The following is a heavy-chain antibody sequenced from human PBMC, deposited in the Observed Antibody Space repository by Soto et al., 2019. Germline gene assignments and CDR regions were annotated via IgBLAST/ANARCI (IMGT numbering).Heavy chain of an antibody. J-gene: IGHJ4*02. CDR3: ATDILDF. Sequence: EVQLVEAGGGLVQPGGSLRLSCAATGFMLSSYWMTWVRQAPGKGLEWVANINQNGSERYYVDSVEGRFTISRDNAKNSVFLQMNNLRIDDTAMYYCATDILDFWGQGTLVTVS. V-gene: IGHV3-7*05. CDR2: INQNGSER. CDR1: GFMLSSYW. D-gene: IGHD3-9*01.